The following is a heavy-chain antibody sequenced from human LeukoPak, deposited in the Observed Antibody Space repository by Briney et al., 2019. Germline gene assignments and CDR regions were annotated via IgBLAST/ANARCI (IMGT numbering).Heavy chain of an antibody. CDR2: ITHSEST. Sequence: SPILSRSRAVDGGSVSGCNGWSIHQPPGQGLEWTGEITHSESTKYNPSLKSRVTISVDTSKYQFFLKLSSVTAADTAVYYCARQPALGVNWGQGTLVTVSS. CDR3: ARQPALGVN. D-gene: IGHD1-26*01. CDR1: GGSVSGCN. V-gene: IGHV4-34*01. J-gene: IGHJ4*02.